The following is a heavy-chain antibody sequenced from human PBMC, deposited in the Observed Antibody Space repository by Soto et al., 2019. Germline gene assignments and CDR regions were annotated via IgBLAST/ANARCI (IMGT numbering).Heavy chain of an antibody. D-gene: IGHD3-3*01. CDR1: GDSISSGRYH. Sequence: QLQLQESGPGLVKPSETLSLICTVSGDSISSGRYHGAWVGRPPGKGLKFIATIHYTGNTHYNPSLRSRVTIFVDTSKSQFSLRLSSVTAADTAVYYCARADGFGVVTTFMDYWGQGTLVTVSS. CDR3: ARADGFGVVTTFMDY. CDR2: IHYTGNT. V-gene: IGHV4-39*01. J-gene: IGHJ4*02.